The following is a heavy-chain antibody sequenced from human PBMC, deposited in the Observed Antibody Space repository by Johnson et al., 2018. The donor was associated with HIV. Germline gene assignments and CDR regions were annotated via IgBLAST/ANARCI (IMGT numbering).Heavy chain of an antibody. CDR3: ATLKGPRLHIAARRPDAFDI. D-gene: IGHD6-6*01. V-gene: IGHV3-30*04. CDR1: GFTFSSYA. CDR2: ISYDGSNK. Sequence: QVQLVESGGGVVQPGRSLRLSCAASGFTFSSYAMHWVRQAPGKGLEWVAVISYDGSNKYYADSVKGRFTISRDNAKNSLYLQMNSLRAEDTAVYYCATLKGPRLHIAARRPDAFDIWGQGTMVTVSS. J-gene: IGHJ3*02.